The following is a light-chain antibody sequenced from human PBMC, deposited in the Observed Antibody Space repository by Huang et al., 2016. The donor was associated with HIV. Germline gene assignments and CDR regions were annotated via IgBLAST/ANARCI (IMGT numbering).Light chain of an antibody. V-gene: IGKV3-11*01. CDR1: QSVGSF. Sequence: EIVLTQSPATLSLSPGERATLSCRASQSVGSFLAGYQQKPGQAPRLLIDDSSNRATGIPGRFSGSESGTDFTLTISSLEPEDFAVYFCQHRGNWPPITFGQGTRLEIK. CDR3: QHRGNWPPIT. J-gene: IGKJ5*01. CDR2: DSS.